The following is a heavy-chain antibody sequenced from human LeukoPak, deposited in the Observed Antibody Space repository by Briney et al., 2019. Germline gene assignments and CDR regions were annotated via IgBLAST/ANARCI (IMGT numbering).Heavy chain of an antibody. CDR2: TTGSGETT. CDR3: AKDLQSNYYDSSGYYDY. J-gene: IGHJ4*02. V-gene: IGHV3-23*01. CDR1: GFTFSTFG. Sequence: GGSLRLSCAASGFTFSTFGLSWVRQAPGKGLEWVSGTTGSGETTYYADSVKGRFTISRDNFKNTLYLQMNSLRAEDTALYYCAKDLQSNYYDSSGYYDYWGQGTLVTVSS. D-gene: IGHD3-22*01.